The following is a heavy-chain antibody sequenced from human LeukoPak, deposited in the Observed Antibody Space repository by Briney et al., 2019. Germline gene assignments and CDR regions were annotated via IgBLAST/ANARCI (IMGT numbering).Heavy chain of an antibody. Sequence: GGSLRLSCAASGFTFSNYWKHWVRQVPGEGLVWVSRIKDDGSMTDYADSVKGRFTISRDNDKNTLYLRMDSLRAEDTAVYYCARVSSGEQWLAFDYWGQGTLVTVFS. CDR1: GFTFSNYW. J-gene: IGHJ4*02. CDR2: IKDDGSMT. V-gene: IGHV3-74*01. D-gene: IGHD6-19*01. CDR3: ARVSSGEQWLAFDY.